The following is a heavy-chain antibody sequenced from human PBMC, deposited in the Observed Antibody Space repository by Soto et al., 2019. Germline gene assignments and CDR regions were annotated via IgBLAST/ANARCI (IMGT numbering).Heavy chain of an antibody. Sequence: GGSLRLSCAASGFTFSSYAMSWVRQAPGKGLEWVSAISGSGGSTYYADAVKGRFTISRDNSKNTLYLQMNSLRAEDTAVYYCAKDLFGVVGAIDYWGQGTLVTVSS. J-gene: IGHJ4*02. D-gene: IGHD1-26*01. CDR3: AKDLFGVVGAIDY. CDR1: GFTFSSYA. CDR2: ISGSGGST. V-gene: IGHV3-23*01.